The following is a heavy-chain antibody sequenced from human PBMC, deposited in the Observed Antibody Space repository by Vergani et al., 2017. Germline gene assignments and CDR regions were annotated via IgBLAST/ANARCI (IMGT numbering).Heavy chain of an antibody. V-gene: IGHV4-4*07. D-gene: IGHD3-3*01. J-gene: IGHJ3*01. CDR2: IYTSGST. Sequence: QVQLQESGPGLVKPSETLSLTCTVSGGSISSYYWSWIRQPAGKGLEWIGRIYTSGSTNYNPSLKSRVTMSVDTSKNQFSLKLSSVTAADTAVYYCATYGFWSGYHDAFDFWGQGTMVTVSS. CDR1: GGSISSYY. CDR3: ATYGFWSGYHDAFDF.